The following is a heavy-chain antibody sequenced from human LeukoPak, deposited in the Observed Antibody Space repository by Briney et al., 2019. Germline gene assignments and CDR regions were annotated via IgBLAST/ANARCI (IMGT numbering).Heavy chain of an antibody. D-gene: IGHD1-26*01. Sequence: PGGSLRLSCAASGFTFSSYWMHWVRQAPGKGLVWVSRINSDGSSTSYADSVKGRFTISRDNSKNTLHLQMNSLRAEDTAVYYCARSSGSYYAGFDYWGQGTLVTVSS. CDR1: GFTFSSYW. J-gene: IGHJ4*02. V-gene: IGHV3-74*01. CDR3: ARSSGSYYAGFDY. CDR2: INSDGSST.